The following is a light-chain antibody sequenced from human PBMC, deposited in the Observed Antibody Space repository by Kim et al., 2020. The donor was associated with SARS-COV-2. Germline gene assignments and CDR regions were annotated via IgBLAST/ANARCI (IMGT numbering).Light chain of an antibody. CDR1: QSVSSNY. J-gene: IGKJ1*01. Sequence: SPGERPTLSGRASQSVSSNYLAWYQQKPGPAPRLLIYGASSRATGIPDRFSGSGSGTDFTLTITRLEPEDFAVYYCQQYSSSPATFGQGTKVDIK. CDR3: QQYSSSPAT. V-gene: IGKV3-20*01. CDR2: GAS.